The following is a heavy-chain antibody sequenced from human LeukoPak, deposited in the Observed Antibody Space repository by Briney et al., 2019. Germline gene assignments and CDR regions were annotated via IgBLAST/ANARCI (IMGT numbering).Heavy chain of an antibody. Sequence: ASVKVSCKASGGTFSSYAISWVRQAPGQGLEWMGGIIPIFGTANYAQKFQGRVTITADESTSTAYMELSSLRSEDTAVYYCASDPRGYSCGHFDYWGQGTLVTVSS. CDR2: IIPIFGTA. J-gene: IGHJ4*02. V-gene: IGHV1-69*13. CDR3: ASDPRGYSCGHFDY. CDR1: GGTFSSYA. D-gene: IGHD5-18*01.